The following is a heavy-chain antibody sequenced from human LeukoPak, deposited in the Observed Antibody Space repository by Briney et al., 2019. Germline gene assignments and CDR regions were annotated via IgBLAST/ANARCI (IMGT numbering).Heavy chain of an antibody. J-gene: IGHJ2*01. Sequence: SETLSLTCTVSGGSISPYYWSRIRQPPGGGLEWIGYISYIGNTRYNPSLKTRVTISGDTSTAQFSLKLISVTAADSAVYYCARQYDSTGYYFDHWYFDLWGRGTLVTVSS. CDR2: ISYIGNT. CDR3: ARQYDSTGYYFDHWYFDL. CDR1: GGSISPYY. V-gene: IGHV4-59*08. D-gene: IGHD3-22*01.